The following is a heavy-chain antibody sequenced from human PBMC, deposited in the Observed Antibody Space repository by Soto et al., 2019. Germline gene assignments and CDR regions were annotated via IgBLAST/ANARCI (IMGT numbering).Heavy chain of an antibody. CDR3: ARASYDYVWGSYRSPYFDY. CDR1: GFTFSDYY. V-gene: IGHV3-11*06. Sequence: PGGSLRLSCAASGFTFSDYYMSWIRQAPGKGLEWVSYISSSSSYTNYADSVKGRLTISRDNAKNSLYLQMNSLRAEDTAVYYCARASYDYVWGSYRSPYFDYWGQGTLVTVSS. J-gene: IGHJ4*02. D-gene: IGHD3-16*02. CDR2: ISSSSSYT.